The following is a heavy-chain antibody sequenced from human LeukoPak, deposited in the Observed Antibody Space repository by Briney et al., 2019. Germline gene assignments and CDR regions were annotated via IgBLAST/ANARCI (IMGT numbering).Heavy chain of an antibody. CDR1: GGSFSGYY. Sequence: SETLSLTCAVYGGSFSGYYWSWIRQPPGKGLEWIGEINHSGSTNYNPSLKSRVTISVDTSKNQFSLKLSSVTAADTAVYYCARHNKWLVPNWFDPWGQGTLVTVSS. D-gene: IGHD6-19*01. J-gene: IGHJ5*02. CDR2: INHSGST. CDR3: ARHNKWLVPNWFDP. V-gene: IGHV4-34*01.